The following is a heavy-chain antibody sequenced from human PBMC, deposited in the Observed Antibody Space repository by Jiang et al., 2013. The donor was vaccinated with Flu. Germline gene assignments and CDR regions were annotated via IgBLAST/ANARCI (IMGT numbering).Heavy chain of an antibody. J-gene: IGHJ6*02. Sequence: TLSLTCTVSGGSISSYYWSWIRQPPGKGLEWIGYIYYSGSTNYNPSLKSRVTISVDTSKNQFSLKLSSVTAADTAVYYCASLRTVGRDYYGMDVWGQGTTVTVSS. CDR3: ASLRTVGRDYYGMDV. D-gene: IGHD3-3*01. CDR2: IYYSGST. CDR1: GGSISSYY. V-gene: IGHV4-59*01.